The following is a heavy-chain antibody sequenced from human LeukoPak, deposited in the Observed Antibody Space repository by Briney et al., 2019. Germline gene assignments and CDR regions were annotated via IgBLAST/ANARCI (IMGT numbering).Heavy chain of an antibody. V-gene: IGHV4-39*07. Sequence: SETLSLTCTVSGGSISSSSYYWGWIRQPPGKGLEWIGSIYYSGSTNYNPSLKSRVTISVDTSKNQFSLKLSSVTAADTAVYYCAREGPYSSGWYPRGSYNWFDPWGQGTLVTVSS. CDR3: AREGPYSSGWYPRGSYNWFDP. J-gene: IGHJ5*02. D-gene: IGHD6-19*01. CDR1: GGSISSSSYY. CDR2: IYYSGST.